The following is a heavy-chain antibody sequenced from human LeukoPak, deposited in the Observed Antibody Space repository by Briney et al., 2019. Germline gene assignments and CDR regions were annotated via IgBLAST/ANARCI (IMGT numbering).Heavy chain of an antibody. CDR3: ASIAADGDYYYYMDV. Sequence: GGSLRLSCAASGFTFSSYEMNWVRQAPGKGLEWVSYISSSGSTIYYADSVKDRFTISRDNAKNSLYLQMNSLRAEDTAVYYCASIAADGDYYYYMDVWGKGTTVTVSS. V-gene: IGHV3-48*03. CDR1: GFTFSSYE. J-gene: IGHJ6*03. D-gene: IGHD6-13*01. CDR2: ISSSGSTI.